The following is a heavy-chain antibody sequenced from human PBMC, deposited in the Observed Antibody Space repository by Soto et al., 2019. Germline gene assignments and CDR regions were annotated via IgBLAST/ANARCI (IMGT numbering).Heavy chain of an antibody. V-gene: IGHV3-7*03. Sequence: GGSLRLSCVGSGFTFSNHWRNWVRQAPGQGLEWVANIKADGSEKYYVDSVKGRFTISRDNAKNSLYLQMNSLRAEDTAVYYCARARGVDYWGQGTQVTVSS. CDR2: IKADGSEK. D-gene: IGHD3-16*01. J-gene: IGHJ4*02. CDR3: ARARGVDY. CDR1: GFTFSNHW.